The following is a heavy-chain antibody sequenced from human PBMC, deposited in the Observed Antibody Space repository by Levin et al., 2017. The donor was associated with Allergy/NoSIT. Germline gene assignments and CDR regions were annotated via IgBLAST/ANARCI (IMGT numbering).Heavy chain of an antibody. J-gene: IGHJ5*02. V-gene: IGHV3-21*01. D-gene: IGHD2-2*01. CDR2: ISSSSSYI. Sequence: GGSLRLSCAASGFTFSSYSMNWVRQAPGKGLEWVSSISSSSSYIYYADSVKGRFTISRDNAKNSLYLQMNSLRAEDTAVYYCARDLLVPAIQISTNWFDPWGQGTLVTVSS. CDR3: ARDLLVPAIQISTNWFDP. CDR1: GFTFSSYS.